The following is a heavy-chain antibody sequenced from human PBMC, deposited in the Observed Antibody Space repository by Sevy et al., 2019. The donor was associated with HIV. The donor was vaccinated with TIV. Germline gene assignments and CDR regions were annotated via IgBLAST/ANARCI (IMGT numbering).Heavy chain of an antibody. CDR2: IIPLFGQA. CDR3: ATGEARLDY. D-gene: IGHD6-6*01. Sequence: ASVKVSCKISGGTFINLAISWVRQAPGQGLEWMGGIIPLFGQANYVQKFQGRVTITADRSTSTAYMELSGLKSEDTAVYYCATGEARLDYWGQGTLVTVSS. V-gene: IGHV1-69*06. J-gene: IGHJ4*02. CDR1: GGTFINLA.